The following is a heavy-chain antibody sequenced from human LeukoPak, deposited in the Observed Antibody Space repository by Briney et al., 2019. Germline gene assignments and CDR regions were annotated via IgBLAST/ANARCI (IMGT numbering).Heavy chain of an antibody. Sequence: SETLSLTCAVYGGSLSYYYWSWIRQPPEKGLEWIGEINRSGSTNYNPSFKSRVSISVDTSKNQFSLKLSSVTAADTAVYYCARGGFYCGDDCYVDYWGQGTLVTVSS. CDR1: GGSLSYYY. D-gene: IGHD2-21*02. V-gene: IGHV4-34*01. CDR2: INRSGST. J-gene: IGHJ4*02. CDR3: ARGGFYCGDDCYVDY.